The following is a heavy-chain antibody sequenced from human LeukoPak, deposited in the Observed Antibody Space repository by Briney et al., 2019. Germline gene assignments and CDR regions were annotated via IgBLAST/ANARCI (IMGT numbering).Heavy chain of an antibody. CDR3: ARHGHCTNGVCYSNYYYYMDV. Sequence: GESLKISCKGSGYSFTNYWIGWVRQMPGRGLELVGIIYPDDSDTRYSSSFEGQVIIAVDKSISTAYLQWSSLKASDTAMYYCARHGHCTNGVCYSNYYYYMDVWGKGTTVTVSS. V-gene: IGHV5-51*01. CDR1: GYSFTNYW. J-gene: IGHJ6*03. D-gene: IGHD2-8*01. CDR2: IYPDDSDT.